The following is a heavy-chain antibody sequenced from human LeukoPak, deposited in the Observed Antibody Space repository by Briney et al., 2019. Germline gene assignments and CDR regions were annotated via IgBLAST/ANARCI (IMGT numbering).Heavy chain of an antibody. CDR3: ARDNCSGGSCYPDY. CDR2: IYYSGST. V-gene: IGHV4-59*01. D-gene: IGHD2-15*01. J-gene: IGHJ4*02. CDR1: GGSISSYY. Sequence: PSETLSLTCTVSGGSISSYYWSWIRQPPGKGLEWIGYIYYSGSTNYNPSLKSRVTISVDTSKNQFSLKLSSVTAADTAVYYCARDNCSGGSCYPDYWGQGTLVTVSS.